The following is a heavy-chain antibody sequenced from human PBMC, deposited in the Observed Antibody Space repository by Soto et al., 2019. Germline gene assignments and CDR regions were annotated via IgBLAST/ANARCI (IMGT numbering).Heavy chain of an antibody. D-gene: IGHD6-25*01. Sequence: QVQLQQWGAGLLKPSETLSLTCAVYGGSFRGYYWSWIRQPPGKGLEWIGEINHRGSTNYNPSVKSRVTISVDRSKNQFSLKLNSVTAADTAVYYCARGSRVKIPAASGRDYYYHGLDVWGQGTAVTVSS. V-gene: IGHV4-34*01. CDR2: INHRGST. CDR3: ARGSRVKIPAASGRDYYYHGLDV. J-gene: IGHJ6*02. CDR1: GGSFRGYY.